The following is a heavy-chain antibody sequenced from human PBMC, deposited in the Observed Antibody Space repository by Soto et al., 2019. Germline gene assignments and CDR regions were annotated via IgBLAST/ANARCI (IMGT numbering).Heavy chain of an antibody. CDR1: GYTFTSYG. Sequence: ASVKVSCKASGYTFTSYGISWVRQAPGQGLEWMGWISAYNGNTSYAQKLQGRVTMTTDTSTSTAYMELSSLRSDDTAVYYCARFGXYGEYQALEYYSYGMDVWGQGTTVTVSS. J-gene: IGHJ6*02. V-gene: IGHV1-18*01. CDR3: ARFGXYGEYQALEYYSYGMDV. CDR2: ISAYNGNT. D-gene: IGHD4-17*01.